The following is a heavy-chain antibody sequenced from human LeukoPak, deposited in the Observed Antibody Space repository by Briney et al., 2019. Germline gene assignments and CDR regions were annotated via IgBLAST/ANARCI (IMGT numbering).Heavy chain of an antibody. CDR3: ARHGLYYYYMDV. Sequence: SETLSLTCAVYGGSFSGYYWSWIRRPPGKGLEWIGEINHSGSTNYNPSLKSRVTISVDTSKNQFSLKLSSVTAADTAVYYCARHGLYYYYMDVWGKGTTVTISS. CDR2: INHSGST. CDR1: GGSFSGYY. D-gene: IGHD5-24*01. V-gene: IGHV4-34*01. J-gene: IGHJ6*03.